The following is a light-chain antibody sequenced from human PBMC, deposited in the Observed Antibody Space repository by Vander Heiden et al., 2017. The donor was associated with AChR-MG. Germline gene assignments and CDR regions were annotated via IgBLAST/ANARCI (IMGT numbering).Light chain of an antibody. Sequence: EIVLTQSPGTLSLSPGERATISCRASQSVSSSYLAWYQQTPGQAPRLLIYGASSRATGIPDRFSGSGSGTDFTVTISRLEPEDFAVYYCQQYGSSPLYTFGQGTKLEIK. V-gene: IGKV3-20*01. CDR2: GAS. J-gene: IGKJ2*01. CDR1: QSVSSSY. CDR3: QQYGSSPLYT.